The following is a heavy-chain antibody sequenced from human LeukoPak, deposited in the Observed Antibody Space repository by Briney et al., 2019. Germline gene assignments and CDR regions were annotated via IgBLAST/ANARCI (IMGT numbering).Heavy chain of an antibody. D-gene: IGHD3-22*01. V-gene: IGHV1-2*02. Sequence: ASVKVSCKASGYTFTGYHIHWVRQAPGQGLEWMGWINPNSGGTNYAQNFQGRVTMTRDTSISTAYMELSRLISDDTAIYYCARADDSSGYLRDGFDIWGQGTTVTVSS. CDR3: ARADDSSGYLRDGFDI. CDR1: GYTFTGYH. J-gene: IGHJ3*02. CDR2: INPNSGGT.